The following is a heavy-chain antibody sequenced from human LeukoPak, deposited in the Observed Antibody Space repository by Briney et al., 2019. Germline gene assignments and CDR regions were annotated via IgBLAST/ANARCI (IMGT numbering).Heavy chain of an antibody. CDR2: INPNSGGT. CDR1: GYTFTGYY. CDR3: AREDVVVPAAPPGDYYGMDV. D-gene: IGHD2-2*01. Sequence: ASVKVSCKASGYTFTGYYMHWVRQAPGQGLEWMGWINPNSGGTNYAQKFQGRVTRTRDTSISTAYMELSRLRSDDTAVYYCAREDVVVPAAPPGDYYGMDVWGQGTTVTVSS. V-gene: IGHV1-2*02. J-gene: IGHJ6*02.